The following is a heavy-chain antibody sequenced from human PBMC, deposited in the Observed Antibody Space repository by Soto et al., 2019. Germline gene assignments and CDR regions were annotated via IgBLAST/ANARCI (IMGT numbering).Heavy chain of an antibody. D-gene: IGHD2-15*01. Sequence: EVQLLESGGGLVQPGGSLRLSCAASGFTFSSYAMSWVRQAPGKGLEWVSAISGSGGSTYYADSVKGRFTISRDNSKNTLYLQMNSLRAEDTAVYYCAKAQDIVVVVAAPPAFDYWGQGTLVTVSS. V-gene: IGHV3-23*01. CDR1: GFTFSSYA. CDR3: AKAQDIVVVVAAPPAFDY. CDR2: ISGSGGST. J-gene: IGHJ4*02.